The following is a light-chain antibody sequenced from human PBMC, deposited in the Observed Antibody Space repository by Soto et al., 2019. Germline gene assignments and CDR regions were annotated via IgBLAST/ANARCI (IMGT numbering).Light chain of an antibody. CDR1: QSISSW. V-gene: IGKV1-5*01. J-gene: IGKJ1*01. CDR2: DAS. CDR3: QQYNSYSPWT. Sequence: DIQITQSPSTLSASVGDRVTITSRASQSISSWLAWYQQKPGKAPKLLIYDASSLESGVPSRFSGSGSGTEFTLTISSLQPDDFATYYCQQYNSYSPWTFGQGTKVDIK.